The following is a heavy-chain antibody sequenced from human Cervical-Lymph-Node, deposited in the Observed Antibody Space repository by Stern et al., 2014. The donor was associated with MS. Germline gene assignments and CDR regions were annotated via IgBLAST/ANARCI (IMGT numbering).Heavy chain of an antibody. CDR3: AKDENSSGPSRH. D-gene: IGHD3-22*01. CDR2: ISYDGSNK. J-gene: IGHJ4*02. Sequence: VQLVESGGGVVQPGRSLRLSCAASGFTFSSYGMHWVRQAPGKGLEWVAVISYDGSNKYYADSVKGRFTISRDNSKNTLYLQMNSLRAEDTAVYYCAKDENSSGPSRHWGQGTLVTVSS. CDR1: GFTFSSYG. V-gene: IGHV3-30*18.